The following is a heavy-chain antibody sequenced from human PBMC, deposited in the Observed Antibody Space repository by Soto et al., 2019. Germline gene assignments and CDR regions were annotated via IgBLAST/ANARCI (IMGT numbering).Heavy chain of an antibody. J-gene: IGHJ6*02. V-gene: IGHV3-30*03. Sequence: GGSLRRSGAASGFSFSIYGMHWVLQAPCRGLEWVTVISNDGNRKYYGESVKGRFTISRDNSKNTLYLQMNSLRAEDTAVYYCARDGCSSTSCYYYYYYYGMDVWGQGTTVTVSS. CDR3: ARDGCSSTSCYYYYYYYGMDV. D-gene: IGHD2-2*01. CDR1: GFSFSIYG. CDR2: ISNDGNRK.